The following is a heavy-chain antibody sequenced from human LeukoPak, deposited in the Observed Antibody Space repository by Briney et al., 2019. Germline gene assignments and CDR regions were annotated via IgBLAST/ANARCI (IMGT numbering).Heavy chain of an antibody. V-gene: IGHV3-74*01. J-gene: IGHJ6*03. CDR1: GFTFSSYW. D-gene: IGHD1-26*01. CDR2: INSDGSST. Sequence: SGGSLRLXCAASGFTFSSYWMHWVRQAPGKGLVWVSRINSDGSSTSYADSVKGRFTISRDNAKNSLYLQMNSLRAEDTALYYCARVRGRYYYYYYMDVWGKGTTVTVSS. CDR3: ARVRGRYYYYYYMDV.